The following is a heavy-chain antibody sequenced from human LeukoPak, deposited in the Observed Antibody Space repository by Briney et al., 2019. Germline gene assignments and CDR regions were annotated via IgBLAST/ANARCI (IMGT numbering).Heavy chain of an antibody. CDR3: ARDKYEKGSGY. D-gene: IGHD3-3*01. Sequence: GGSLRLSCAASGFTFSNAWMSWVRQAPGKGLEWVANIKQDGSEKYYVDSVKGRFTISRDNAKNSLYLQMNSLRADDTAVYYCARDKYEKGSGYWGQGTLVTVSS. J-gene: IGHJ4*02. V-gene: IGHV3-7*01. CDR1: GFTFSNAW. CDR2: IKQDGSEK.